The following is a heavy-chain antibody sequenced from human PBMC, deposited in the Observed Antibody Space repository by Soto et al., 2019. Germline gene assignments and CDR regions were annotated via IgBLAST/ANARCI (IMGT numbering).Heavy chain of an antibody. V-gene: IGHV3-30*18. J-gene: IGHJ6*04. Sequence: QVQLVESGGGVVQPGRSLRLSCAASGFTFSSYGMHWVRQAPGKGLEWVAVISYDGSNKNYADSVKGRFTISRDNYKNPQSLQMNSLTAEDTAVYYCAKEVWSGPMDVWGKGTTVTSSS. D-gene: IGHD3-3*01. CDR2: ISYDGSNK. CDR3: AKEVWSGPMDV. CDR1: GFTFSSYG.